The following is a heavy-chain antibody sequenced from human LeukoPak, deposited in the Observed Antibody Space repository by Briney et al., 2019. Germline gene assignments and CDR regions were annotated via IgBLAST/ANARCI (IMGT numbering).Heavy chain of an antibody. CDR2: IDDTGNT. D-gene: IGHD1-26*01. V-gene: IGHV4-39*07. Sequence: SETLSLTCTVSGGSISSSTYYWGWIRQPPGKGLEWIGSIDDTGNTYYKSSLKSRVTISVDTSKNQFSLKLSSVTAADTAVYYCARGSLPWELAPSGAFDIWGQGTMVTVSS. CDR1: GGSISSSTYY. CDR3: ARGSLPWELAPSGAFDI. J-gene: IGHJ3*02.